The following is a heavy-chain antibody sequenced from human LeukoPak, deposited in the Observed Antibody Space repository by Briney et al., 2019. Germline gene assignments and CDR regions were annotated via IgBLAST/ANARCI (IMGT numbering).Heavy chain of an antibody. CDR2: IWYDGSNK. J-gene: IGHJ6*02. CDR1: GFTFSSYG. CDR3: ARDPITMTPSSYGMDV. D-gene: IGHD3-22*01. V-gene: IGHV3-33*01. Sequence: PGRSLRLSCAASGFTFSSYGMHWVRQAPGKGLEWVAVIWYDGSNKYYADSVKGRFTISRDNSKNTLYLQMNSLRAEDTAVYYCARDPITMTPSSYGMDVWGQGTTVTVSS.